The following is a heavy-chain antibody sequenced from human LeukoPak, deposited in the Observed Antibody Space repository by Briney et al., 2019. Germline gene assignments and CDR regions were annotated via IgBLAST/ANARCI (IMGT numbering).Heavy chain of an antibody. D-gene: IGHD1-26*01. CDR3: ARFKGGTGFDY. CDR1: GGSITTTDFD. J-gene: IGHJ4*02. CDR2: ISSSGKA. Sequence: PSETLSLTCAVSGGSITTTDFDWAWIRQPPGQGFEWIVTISSSGKAYYYPSLMSRVTISVDTSKNQFSLDVTSVTAADTGLFYCARFKGGTGFDYWGRGILVIVS. V-gene: IGHV4-39*01.